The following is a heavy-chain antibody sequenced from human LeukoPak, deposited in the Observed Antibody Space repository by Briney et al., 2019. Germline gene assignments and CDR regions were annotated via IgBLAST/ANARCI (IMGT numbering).Heavy chain of an antibody. J-gene: IGHJ3*02. CDR2: ISGSGGST. V-gene: IGHV3-23*01. D-gene: IGHD3-22*01. CDR3: AKAKVQYYDLFDI. CDR1: GFTFSSYA. Sequence: PGGSLRLSCAASGFTFSSYAMSWVRQAPGTGLEWVSAISGSGGSTYYADSVKGRFTISRDNSKNTLYLQMNSLRAEDTAVYYCAKAKVQYYDLFDIWGQGTMVAVSS.